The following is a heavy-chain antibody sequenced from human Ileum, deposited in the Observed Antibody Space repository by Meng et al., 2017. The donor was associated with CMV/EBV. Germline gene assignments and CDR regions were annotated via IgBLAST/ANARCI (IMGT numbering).Heavy chain of an antibody. Sequence: GGSLRLSCAASGFTFSSYWMSWVRQAPGKGPEWVANIKQDGTEKYYVDSVKGRFTISRDNAENSLYLQMDGLRAEDTAVYYCARTVGATPFDYWGQGNLVNGAS. CDR2: IKQDGTEK. D-gene: IGHD1-26*01. J-gene: IGHJ4*02. V-gene: IGHV3-7*01. CDR1: GFTFSSYW. CDR3: ARTVGATPFDY.